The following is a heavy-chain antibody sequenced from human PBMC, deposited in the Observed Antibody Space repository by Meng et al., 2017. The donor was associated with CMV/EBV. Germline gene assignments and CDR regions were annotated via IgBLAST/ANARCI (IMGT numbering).Heavy chain of an antibody. CDR3: ARGISEAGPFDY. CDR2: IYHSGST. D-gene: IGHD6-19*01. CDR1: GYSISSGYY. J-gene: IGHJ4*02. Sequence: SETLSLTCTVSGYSISSGYYWGWIRQPPGKGLEWIGSIYHSGSTYNNPSLKSRVTISVDTSKNQFSLKLSSVTAADTAVYYCARGISEAGPFDYWGQGTLVTVSS. V-gene: IGHV4-38-2*02.